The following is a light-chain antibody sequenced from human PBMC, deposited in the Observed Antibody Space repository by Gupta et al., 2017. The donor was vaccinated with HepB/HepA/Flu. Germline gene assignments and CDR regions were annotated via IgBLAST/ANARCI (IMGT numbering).Light chain of an antibody. CDR2: RDT. CDR3: QSPDKSGTYVL. Sequence: SYELTQPPSVSVSPGQTARITCSGDALPNQYAYWYQQKPGQAPGLVIYRDTERPSGIPERFSGSSSGTTVTLTSSGVQAEDEADYYCQSPDKSGTYVLFCGGTKLTVL. V-gene: IGLV3-25*03. J-gene: IGLJ2*01. CDR1: ALPNQY.